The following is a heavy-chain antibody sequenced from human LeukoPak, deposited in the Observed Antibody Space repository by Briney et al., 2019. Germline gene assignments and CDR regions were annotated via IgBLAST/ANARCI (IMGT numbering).Heavy chain of an antibody. V-gene: IGHV1-2*02. CDR2: INPNSGGT. J-gene: IGHJ3*02. CDR3: ARGKFTMIVVGKAFDI. Sequence: ASVKVSCKASGYTFTGYYMHWVRQAPGQGLEWMGWINPNSGGTNNAQKFQGRVTMTRDTSISTAYMELSRLRSDDTAVYYCARGKFTMIVVGKAFDIWGQGTMVTVSS. CDR1: GYTFTGYY. D-gene: IGHD3-22*01.